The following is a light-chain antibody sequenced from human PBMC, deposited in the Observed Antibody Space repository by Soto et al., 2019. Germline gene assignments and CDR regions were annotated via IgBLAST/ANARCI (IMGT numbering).Light chain of an antibody. CDR1: QSVRDN. CDR3: QHYNFWPHT. CDR2: RAS. V-gene: IGKV3-15*01. Sequence: EILLTQSPATLAVSPGEGATLSCRASQSVRDNLAWYQQKPGQAPRLLIYRASIRATGVPARFSGSGSGTEFTLTISSLQSEDVSVYFCQHYNFWPHTFGQGTKVDIK. J-gene: IGKJ2*01.